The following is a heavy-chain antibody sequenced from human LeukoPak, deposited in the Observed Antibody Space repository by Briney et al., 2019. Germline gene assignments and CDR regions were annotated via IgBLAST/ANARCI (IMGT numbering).Heavy chain of an antibody. J-gene: IGHJ4*02. V-gene: IGHV4-39*07. CDR3: ARVSPHVQWLLPYYFDY. CDR2: IYYSGST. D-gene: IGHD6-19*01. CDR1: GGSIRSSDYY. Sequence: SETLSLTCTVSGGSIRSSDYYWGWIRQPPGKGLEWIGTIYYSGSTYYNVSLRSRGTISVDTSKNQFSLKLSSVTAADTAVYYCARVSPHVQWLLPYYFDYWGQGTLVTVSS.